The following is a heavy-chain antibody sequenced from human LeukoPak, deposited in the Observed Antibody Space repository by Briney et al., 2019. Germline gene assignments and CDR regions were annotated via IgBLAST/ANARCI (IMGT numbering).Heavy chain of an antibody. CDR2: IYYSGST. Sequence: PSETLSLTCSVSGGSIINYYWSWIRQPPGKGLEWIGYIYYSGSTNYNPSLKSRVTISVDTSKNQFSLKLSSVTAADTAVYYCARERGDSGWYDFDYWGQGTLVTVSS. CDR1: GGSIINYY. V-gene: IGHV4-59*01. CDR3: ARERGDSGWYDFDY. J-gene: IGHJ4*02. D-gene: IGHD6-19*01.